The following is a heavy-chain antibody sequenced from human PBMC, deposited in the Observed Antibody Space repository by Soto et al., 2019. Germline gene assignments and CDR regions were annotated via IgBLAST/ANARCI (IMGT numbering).Heavy chain of an antibody. D-gene: IGHD1-26*01. CDR3: ARESFLGHYYYGMAV. Sequence: QVQLVQSGAEVKKPGSSVKVSCKASGGTFSSYAISWVRQAPGQGLEWMGGIIPIFGTANYAKKFQGRVTITADESTSTAYRELSSLRSEDTAVYYCARESFLGHYYYGMAVWGQGTTVTVSS. CDR1: GGTFSSYA. V-gene: IGHV1-69*01. J-gene: IGHJ6*02. CDR2: IIPIFGTA.